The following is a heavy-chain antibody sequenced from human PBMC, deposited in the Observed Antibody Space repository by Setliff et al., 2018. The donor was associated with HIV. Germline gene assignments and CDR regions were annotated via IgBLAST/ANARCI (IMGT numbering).Heavy chain of an antibody. CDR3: ARGRHYSSSAPFAIDF. V-gene: IGHV4-31*03. D-gene: IGHD6-6*01. J-gene: IGHJ4*02. CDR1: GGSISSSNYY. Sequence: PSETLSLTCTVSGGSISSSNYYWSWIRQHPGKGLEWIGYIYYSGSTYYNPSLKSRVTISVDTSKNQFSLKLSSVTAADTAVYYCARGRHYSSSAPFAIDFWGQGMLVTVSS. CDR2: IYYSGST.